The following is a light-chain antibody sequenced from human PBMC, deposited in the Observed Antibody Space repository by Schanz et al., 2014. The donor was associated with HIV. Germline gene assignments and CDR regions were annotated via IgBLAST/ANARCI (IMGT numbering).Light chain of an antibody. CDR3: SSYTTSRTWV. CDR1: SADVGAYNF. V-gene: IGLV2-14*03. J-gene: IGLJ3*02. Sequence: QSALTQPASVSGSPGQSITISCTGTSADVGAYNFVSWYQQHPGKAPKVIIYDVSVRPSGVSNRFSGYKSGDTASLTISGLLAEDEADFYCSSYTTSRTWVFGGGTKLTVL. CDR2: DVS.